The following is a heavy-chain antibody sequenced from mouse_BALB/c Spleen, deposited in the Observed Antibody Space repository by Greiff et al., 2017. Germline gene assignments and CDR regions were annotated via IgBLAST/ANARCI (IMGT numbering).Heavy chain of an antibody. D-gene: IGHD1-2*01. J-gene: IGHJ1*01. CDR1: GFTFTDYY. V-gene: IGHV7-3*02. CDR3: ARTTATRYFDV. CDR2: IRNKANGYTT. Sequence: EVHLVESGGGLVQPGGSLRLSCATSGFTFTDYYMIWVRQPPGKALEWLGFIRNKANGYTTEYSASVKGRFTISRDNSQSILYLQMNTLRAEDSATYYCARTTATRYFDVWGAGTTVTVSS.